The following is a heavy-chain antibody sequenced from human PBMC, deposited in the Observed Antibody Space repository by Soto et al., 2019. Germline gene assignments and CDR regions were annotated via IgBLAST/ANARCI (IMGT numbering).Heavy chain of an antibody. D-gene: IGHD3-22*01. J-gene: IGHJ3*02. CDR3: AREGGYYDSLPEEAFEI. Sequence: QVQLVQSGAEVKKPGDSVKVSCKASGYTFTSYYMHWVRQAPGQGLEWMGIINPSGGTTSYAQKFQGRXTXTXXTSTSTVYMELSSLRSEDTAVYYCAREGGYYDSLPEEAFEIWGQGTMVTVSS. CDR2: INPSGGTT. CDR1: GYTFTSYY. V-gene: IGHV1-46*01.